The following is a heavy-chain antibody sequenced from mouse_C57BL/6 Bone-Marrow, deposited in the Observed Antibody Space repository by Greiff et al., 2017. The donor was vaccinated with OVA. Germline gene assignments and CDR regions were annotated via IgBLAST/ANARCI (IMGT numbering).Heavy chain of an antibody. CDR1: GFTFSSYG. CDR3: ARHVFGNGLFAY. V-gene: IGHV5-6*01. Sequence: DVQLQESGGDLVKPGGSLKLSCAASGFTFSSYGMSWVRQTPDKRLEWVATISSGGSYTYYPDSVKGRFTISRDNAKNTLYLQMSSLKSEDTAMYYCARHVFGNGLFAYWGQGTLVTVSA. CDR2: ISSGGSYT. J-gene: IGHJ3*01. D-gene: IGHD2-1*01.